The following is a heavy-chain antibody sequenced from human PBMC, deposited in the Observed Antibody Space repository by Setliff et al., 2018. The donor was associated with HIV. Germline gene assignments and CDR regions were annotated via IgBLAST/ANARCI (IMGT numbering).Heavy chain of an antibody. CDR1: GYSISSGYY. CDR2: IYHSGTT. Sequence: SETLSLTCAVSGYSISSGYYWGWIRQTLGKGLEWIGSIYHSGTTYYNPSLRSRVTISVDTSKHQFSLKLSSVTAADTAGYYCARMLWRWGNYFDYWGQGTLVTVSS. J-gene: IGHJ4*02. V-gene: IGHV4-38-2*01. CDR3: ARMLWRWGNYFDY. D-gene: IGHD3-16*01.